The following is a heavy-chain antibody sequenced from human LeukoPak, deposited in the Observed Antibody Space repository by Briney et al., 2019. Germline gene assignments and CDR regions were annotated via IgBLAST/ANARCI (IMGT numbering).Heavy chain of an antibody. Sequence: GGSLRLSCAASGFIFSSYAMSWVRQAPGKGLEWVSVISGDAGSTYYADSVKGRFTISRDNPKNILYLQMNSLRAEDTAVYFCAKRGVVIRVILVGFHKEAYYFDSWGQGALVTVSS. CDR1: GFIFSSYA. V-gene: IGHV3-23*01. CDR3: AKRGVVIRVILVGFHKEAYYFDS. D-gene: IGHD3-22*01. CDR2: ISGDAGST. J-gene: IGHJ4*02.